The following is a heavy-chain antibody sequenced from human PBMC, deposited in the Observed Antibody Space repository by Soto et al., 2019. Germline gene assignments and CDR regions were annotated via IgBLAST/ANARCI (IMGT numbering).Heavy chain of an antibody. CDR2: IYYSGST. J-gene: IGHJ4*02. V-gene: IGHV4-39*01. CDR3: ARHGATPNSPVDY. CDR1: GGSISSSSYY. Sequence: PSETLSLTCTVSGGSISSSSYYWGWIRQPPGKGLEWIGSIYYSGSTYYNPSLKSRVTISVDTSKNQFSLKLSSVTAADTAVYYCARHGATPNSPVDYWGQGTLVTAPQ. D-gene: IGHD3-16*01.